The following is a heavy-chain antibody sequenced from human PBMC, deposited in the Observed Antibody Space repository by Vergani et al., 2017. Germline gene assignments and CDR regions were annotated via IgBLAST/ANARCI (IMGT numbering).Heavy chain of an antibody. V-gene: IGHV3-30*02. J-gene: IGHJ4*02. Sequence: QVQLVESGGGVVQPGGSLRLSCAASGFTFTNYGMHWVRQAPGKGLEWVAFTRYDGIVEYYGDSVRGRFTISRDNSKNTLYLQMNRLRPEDTAVYYCATAGAAYCRGASCYDFFEYWGQGTLVTVSS. CDR1: GFTFTNYG. D-gene: IGHD2-15*01. CDR3: ATAGAAYCRGASCYDFFEY. CDR2: TRYDGIVE.